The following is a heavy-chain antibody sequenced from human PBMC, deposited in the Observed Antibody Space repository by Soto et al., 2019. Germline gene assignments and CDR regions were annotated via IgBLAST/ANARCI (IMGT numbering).Heavy chain of an antibody. V-gene: IGHV3-23*01. CDR1: VFTFSSYA. CDR2: ISGSGGST. Sequence: EVQLLESGGGLVQPGGSLRLSCAASVFTFSSYAMSWVRQAPGKGLEWVSAISGSGGSTYYSDSVKGRFTISRDNSKNTLYLQMNSLRAEDTAVYYCEKDGTGTTRRYYFDYWGQGTLVTVSS. D-gene: IGHD1-7*01. CDR3: EKDGTGTTRRYYFDY. J-gene: IGHJ4*02.